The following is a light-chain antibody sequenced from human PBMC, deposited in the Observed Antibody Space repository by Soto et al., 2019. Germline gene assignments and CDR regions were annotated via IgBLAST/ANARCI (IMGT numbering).Light chain of an antibody. CDR1: QSVDIN. CDR3: QQYRSWPRT. Sequence: IVLTQSPATLSVSPWERVTLSCRASQSVDINLAWYQQKPGQAPRLLIYGASTRATDMPGRFSGRGAGAEFTLTISSLQSEDFAVYYCQQYRSWPRTFGQGTKVDIK. V-gene: IGKV3-15*01. CDR2: GAS. J-gene: IGKJ1*01.